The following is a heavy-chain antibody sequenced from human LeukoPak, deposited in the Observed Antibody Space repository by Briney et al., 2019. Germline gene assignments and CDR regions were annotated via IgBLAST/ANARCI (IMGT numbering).Heavy chain of an antibody. V-gene: IGHV4-34*01. Sequence: SETPSPPPAVYGGCFCGFYLGWVRPPPREGGGGVGGNNHSGSTNYNPSLKSRVTISVDTSKNQFSLKLSSVTAADTAVYYCARGHSMVRGVIIILWFDPWGQGTLVTVSS. CDR1: GGCFCGFY. D-gene: IGHD3-10*01. CDR3: ARGHSMVRGVIIILWFDP. CDR2: NNHSGST. J-gene: IGHJ5*02.